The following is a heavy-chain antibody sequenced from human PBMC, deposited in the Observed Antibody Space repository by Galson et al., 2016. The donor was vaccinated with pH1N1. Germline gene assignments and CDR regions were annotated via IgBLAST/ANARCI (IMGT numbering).Heavy chain of an antibody. Sequence: SLRLSCAASGFTFSSYNMNWVRQAPGKGLEWVSSISSSTSYKYYADSVKGRFTISRDNAENSLYLQMNSLRAEDTAVYYCARGKRSIGWTTVDYWGQGTLVTVSS. V-gene: IGHV3-21*01. CDR2: ISSSTSYK. D-gene: IGHD6-19*01. CDR1: GFTFSSYN. J-gene: IGHJ4*02. CDR3: ARGKRSIGWTTVDY.